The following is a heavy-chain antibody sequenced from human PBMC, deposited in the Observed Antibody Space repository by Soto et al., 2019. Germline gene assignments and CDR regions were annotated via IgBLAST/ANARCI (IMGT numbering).Heavy chain of an antibody. CDR1: GYTFTSYG. Sequence: ASVKGSCKPSGYTFTSYGISWVRQAPGQGLEWMGWISAYNGNTNYAQKLQGRVTMTTDTSTSTAYMELRSLRSDDTAVYYCARHYDFWSGYYTALMSYYYMDVGGKGTTVTAP. D-gene: IGHD3-3*01. CDR2: ISAYNGNT. V-gene: IGHV1-18*01. J-gene: IGHJ6*03. CDR3: ARHYDFWSGYYTALMSYYYMDV.